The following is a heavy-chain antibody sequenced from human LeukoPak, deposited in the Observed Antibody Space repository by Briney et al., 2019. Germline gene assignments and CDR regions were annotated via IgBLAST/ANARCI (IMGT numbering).Heavy chain of an antibody. Sequence: GGSLRLSCAVSGFTVSSNYMSWVRQAPGKGLEWVSVIYSGGSTYYADSVKGRFTISRDNSKNTLYLQMNSLRAEDTAVYYCARVEDYYDSSGYYYQYFQHWGQGTLITVSS. CDR2: IYSGGST. CDR3: ARVEDYYDSSGYYYQYFQH. J-gene: IGHJ1*01. V-gene: IGHV3-66*01. CDR1: GFTVSSNY. D-gene: IGHD3-22*01.